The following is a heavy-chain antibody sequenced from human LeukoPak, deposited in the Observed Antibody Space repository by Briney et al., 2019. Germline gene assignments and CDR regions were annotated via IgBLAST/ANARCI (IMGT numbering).Heavy chain of an antibody. CDR3: ARLGLNDAFDI. CDR2: IKQDGSEK. Sequence: PGGSLRLSCAASGFTFSSYWMGWVRQAPGKGLEWVANIKQDGSEKYYVDSVKGRFTISRDNAKNSLYLQMNSLRAKDTAVYYCARLGLNDAFDIWGQGTMVTVSS. CDR1: GFTFSSYW. J-gene: IGHJ3*02. V-gene: IGHV3-7*01.